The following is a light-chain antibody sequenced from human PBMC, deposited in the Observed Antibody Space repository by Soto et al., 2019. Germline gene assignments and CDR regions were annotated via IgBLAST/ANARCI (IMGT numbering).Light chain of an antibody. V-gene: IGLV2-11*01. CDR1: SSDVGGYNY. CDR2: DVS. CDR3: CSYAGSYTYV. Sequence: QSALTQPRSVSGSPGQSVTISCTGTSSDVGGYNYVSWYQHHPGKAPKLMIYDVSKRPSGVPDRFSGSKSGNTASLTISGLQAEDEADYYCCSYAGSYTYVFGTGTKPPS. J-gene: IGLJ1*01.